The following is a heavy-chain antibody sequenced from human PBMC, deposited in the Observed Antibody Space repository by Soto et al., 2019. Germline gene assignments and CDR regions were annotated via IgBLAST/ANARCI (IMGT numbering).Heavy chain of an antibody. CDR3: ARGGVS. Sequence: QVQLEQSGAEVEKPGSSVKVSCKASGGTFSSYTSIWVRQAPGQGLEWMGRIIPILGIANDEQKFQGRVTSTADKSTSTAYMERSILRSEDTALYYCARGGVSWGQGTMVTVSS. V-gene: IGHV1-69*02. CDR2: IIPILGIA. CDR1: GGTFSSYT. J-gene: IGHJ5*02. D-gene: IGHD6-13*01.